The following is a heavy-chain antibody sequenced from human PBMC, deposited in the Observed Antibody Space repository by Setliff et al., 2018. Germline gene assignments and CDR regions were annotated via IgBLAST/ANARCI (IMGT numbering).Heavy chain of an antibody. J-gene: IGHJ6*03. CDR1: GYTFTSYD. CDR2: MSPNSGNT. CDR3: ARVKVIVGATPRTYYMDV. V-gene: IGHV1-8*03. D-gene: IGHD1-26*01. Sequence: ASVKVSCKASGYTFTSYDINWVRQATGQGLEWMGWMSPNSGNTGYAQKFQGRVTITRNTSISTAYMELSSLRSEDTAVYYCARVKVIVGATPRTYYMDVWGKGTTVTVSS.